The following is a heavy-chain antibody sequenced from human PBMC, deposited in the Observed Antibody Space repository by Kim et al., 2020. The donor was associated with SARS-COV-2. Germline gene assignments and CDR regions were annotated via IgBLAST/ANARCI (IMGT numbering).Heavy chain of an antibody. J-gene: IGHJ4*02. V-gene: IGHV1-3*01. CDR3: ARGHSLLGFDY. D-gene: IGHD2-15*01. Sequence: KNSQKFQGRITLTRDKSASTAYMELSSLRSEDTAVYYCARGHSLLGFDYWGQGALVTVSS.